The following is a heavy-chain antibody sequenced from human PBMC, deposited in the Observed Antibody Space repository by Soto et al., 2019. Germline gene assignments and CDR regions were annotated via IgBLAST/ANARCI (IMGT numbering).Heavy chain of an antibody. CDR2: IYYSGST. D-gene: IGHD6-13*01. Sequence: SETLSLTCTVSGGSISSGGYYWSWIRQHPGKGLEWIGYIYYSGSTYYNPSLKSRVTISVDTSKNQFSLKLSSVTAADTAVYYCARGKKGIAAAESWFDPWGQGTLVTVSS. CDR3: ARGKKGIAAAESWFDP. V-gene: IGHV4-31*03. CDR1: GGSISSGGYY. J-gene: IGHJ5*02.